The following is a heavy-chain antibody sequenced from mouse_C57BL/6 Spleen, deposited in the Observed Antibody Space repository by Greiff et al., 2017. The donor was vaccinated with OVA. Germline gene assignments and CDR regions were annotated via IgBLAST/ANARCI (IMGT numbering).Heavy chain of an antibody. Sequence: EVQLQESGGGLVQPGGSLSLSCAASGFTFTDYYMSWVRQPPGKALEWLGFIRNKANGYTTEYSASVKGRFTISRDNSQSILYLQMNALRAEDSATYYCARPYYGYEGGYFDYWGQGTTLTVSS. J-gene: IGHJ2*01. V-gene: IGHV7-3*01. CDR3: ARPYYGYEGGYFDY. D-gene: IGHD2-2*01. CDR1: GFTFTDYY. CDR2: IRNKANGYTT.